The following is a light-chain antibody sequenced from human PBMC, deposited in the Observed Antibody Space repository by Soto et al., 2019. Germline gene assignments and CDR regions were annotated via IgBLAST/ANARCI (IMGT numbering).Light chain of an antibody. CDR3: QQYNNWPPVT. CDR2: GAS. Sequence: EIVMTQSPATLSVSPGERATLSCRASQSVYNNLAWYQQKPGQAPRFLIYGASTRATGIPARFSGSGSGTEFTVTISSLQSEDFAVYFCQQYNNWPPVTFGPGTKVDIK. J-gene: IGKJ3*01. CDR1: QSVYNN. V-gene: IGKV3-15*01.